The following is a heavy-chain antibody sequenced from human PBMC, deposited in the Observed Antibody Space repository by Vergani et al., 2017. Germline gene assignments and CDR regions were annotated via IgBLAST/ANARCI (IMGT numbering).Heavy chain of an antibody. V-gene: IGHV3-9*01. D-gene: IGHD4-11*01. Sequence: EVQLVESGGGLVQPGRSLRLSCAASGFTFDDYAMHWVRQAPGKGLEWVSGISWNSGSIGYADSVKGRFTISRDNAKNSLYLQMNSLRTEDTALYYCAKALYSKYGGDAFDIWGQGTMVTVSS. CDR3: AKALYSKYGGDAFDI. CDR2: ISWNSGSI. J-gene: IGHJ3*02. CDR1: GFTFDDYA.